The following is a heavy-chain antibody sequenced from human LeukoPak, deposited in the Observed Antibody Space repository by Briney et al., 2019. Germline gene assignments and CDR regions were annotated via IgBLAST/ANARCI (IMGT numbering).Heavy chain of an antibody. Sequence: ASVKVSCTASGYTFTSYGISWVRQAPGQGLEWMGWISAYNGNTNYAQKLQGRVTMTTDTSTSTAYMELRSLRSDDTAVYYCARDRTSWGYCSGGSCLFDYWGQGTLVTVSS. D-gene: IGHD2-15*01. V-gene: IGHV1-18*04. CDR3: ARDRTSWGYCSGGSCLFDY. CDR2: ISAYNGNT. J-gene: IGHJ4*02. CDR1: GYTFTSYG.